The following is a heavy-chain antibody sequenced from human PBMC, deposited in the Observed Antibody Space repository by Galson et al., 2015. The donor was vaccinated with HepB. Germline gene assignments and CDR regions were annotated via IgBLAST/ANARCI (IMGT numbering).Heavy chain of an antibody. CDR1: GFTFSSYA. D-gene: IGHD3-22*01. CDR2: ISGSGGST. Sequence: SLRLSCAASGFTFSSYATSWVRQAPGKGLEWVSAISGSGGSTYYADSVKGRFTISRDNSKNTLYLQMNSLRAEDTAVYYCGKDMGMVTMIVEREDAFDIWGQGTMVTVSS. V-gene: IGHV3-23*01. J-gene: IGHJ3*02. CDR3: GKDMGMVTMIVEREDAFDI.